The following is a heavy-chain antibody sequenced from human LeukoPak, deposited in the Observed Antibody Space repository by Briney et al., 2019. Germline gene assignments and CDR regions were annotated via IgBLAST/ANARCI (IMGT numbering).Heavy chain of an antibody. CDR1: GGSISSNY. D-gene: IGHD3-16*01. V-gene: IGHV4-4*07. J-gene: IGHJ4*02. CDR2: IHTSGIT. CDR3: ARLQGGTPYRYYFDY. Sequence: SETLSLTCTVSGGSISSNYWSWLRQPAGKGLEYIGRIHTSGITNYNPSLKSRVTMSGDTSKNQFYLNLRSVTAADTAVYFCARLQGGTPYRYYFDYWGQGTLVTVSS.